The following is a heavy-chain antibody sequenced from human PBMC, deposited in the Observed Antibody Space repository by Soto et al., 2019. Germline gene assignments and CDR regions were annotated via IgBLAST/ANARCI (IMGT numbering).Heavy chain of an antibody. J-gene: IGHJ4*02. D-gene: IGHD3-9*01. CDR2: INHSGST. V-gene: IGHV4-34*01. Sequence: PSETLSLTCAVYGGSFSGYYWSWIRQPPGKGLEWIGEINHSGSTNYNPSLKSRVTISVDTSKNQFSLKLSSVTAADTAVYYCARGIRENYDILTGYYSNFDYWGQGTLVTVSS. CDR1: GGSFSGYY. CDR3: ARGIRENYDILTGYYSNFDY.